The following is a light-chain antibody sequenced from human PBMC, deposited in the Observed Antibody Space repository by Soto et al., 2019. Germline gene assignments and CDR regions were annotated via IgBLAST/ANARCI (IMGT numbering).Light chain of an antibody. Sequence: EIVMTQSPATLSVSPGERATLSCRASQSVSSNLAWYQQKPGQAPRLLIYGASTRATGIPARFSGSGSGTEFTLTISSLQSEDFATFYCQQYNLKSLSFGGGTKVEIK. V-gene: IGKV3-15*01. CDR1: QSVSSN. CDR2: GAS. J-gene: IGKJ4*01. CDR3: QQYNLKSLS.